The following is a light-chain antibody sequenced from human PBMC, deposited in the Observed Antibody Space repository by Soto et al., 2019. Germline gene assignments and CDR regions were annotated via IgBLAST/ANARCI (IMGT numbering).Light chain of an antibody. CDR2: DAS. CDR3: QQYNNWPLIT. J-gene: IGKJ5*01. V-gene: IGKV3D-15*01. CDR1: QTLXNN. Sequence: DIVLTQSPDTLSVSPGERATLSCRASQTLXNNLVWYQEKPGQPPRLIISDASRRATGIPARFSGGGSGTEFTLTISGLQSEDFAVYYCQQYNNWPLITFGQGTRLEI.